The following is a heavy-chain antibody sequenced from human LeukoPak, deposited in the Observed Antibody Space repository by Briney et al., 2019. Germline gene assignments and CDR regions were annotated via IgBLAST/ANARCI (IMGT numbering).Heavy chain of an antibody. CDR2: TKQDGSEK. Sequence: GGSLRLSCAASGFTFSSYGMHWVRQAPGKGLEWVANTKQDGSEKYYVDSVKGRFTISRDNAKNSLYLQMNSLRAEDTAVYYCAREAKQQLVRVAFDYWGQGTLVTVSS. J-gene: IGHJ4*02. V-gene: IGHV3-7*01. CDR1: GFTFSSYG. CDR3: AREAKQQLVRVAFDY. D-gene: IGHD6-13*01.